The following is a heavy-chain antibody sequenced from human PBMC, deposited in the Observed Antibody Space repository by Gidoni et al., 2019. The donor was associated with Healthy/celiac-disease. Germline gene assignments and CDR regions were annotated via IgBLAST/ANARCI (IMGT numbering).Heavy chain of an antibody. V-gene: IGHV3-73*01. Sequence: EVQLVESGGGLVQPGGSLKLSCAASGFTFSGSPMHWVSQASGKGLEWVGRIRSKGNSYATAYAASVKGRFTISRDDSKNTAYLQMNSLKTEDTAVYYCTRHYDGASGYDGRLKDWGQGTLVTVSS. CDR2: IRSKGNSYAT. J-gene: IGHJ4*02. CDR1: GFTFSGSP. CDR3: TRHYDGASGYDGRLKD. D-gene: IGHD5-12*01.